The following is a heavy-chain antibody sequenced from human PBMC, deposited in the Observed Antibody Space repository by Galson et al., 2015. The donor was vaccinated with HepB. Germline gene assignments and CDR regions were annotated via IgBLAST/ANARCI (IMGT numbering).Heavy chain of an antibody. V-gene: IGHV3-66*02. D-gene: IGHD6-13*01. CDR3: ARADSLFAAAGAGVLGY. J-gene: IGHJ4*02. Sequence: SLRLSCAASGFTVSSNYMSWVRQAPGKGLEWVSVIYSGGSTYYADSVKGRFTISRDNSKNTLYLQMNSLRAEDTAVYYCARADSLFAAAGAGVLGYWGQGTLVTVSS. CDR2: IYSGGST. CDR1: GFTVSSNY.